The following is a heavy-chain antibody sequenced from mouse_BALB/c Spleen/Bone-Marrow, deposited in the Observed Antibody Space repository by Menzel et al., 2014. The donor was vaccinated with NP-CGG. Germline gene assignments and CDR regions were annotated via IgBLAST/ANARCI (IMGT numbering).Heavy chain of an antibody. CDR2: INPYNGAT. D-gene: IGHD1-1*01. J-gene: IGHJ2*01. Sequence: EVKLQESGPELVKPGASVKISCKASGYSFTGYYMHWVKQSHVKSLEWIGRINPYNGATSYNQNFKDKASLTVDKSSSTAYMELHSLTSEDSAVYYCASPYGSSSHWGQGTTLTVSS. V-gene: IGHV1-31*01. CDR1: GYSFTGYY. CDR3: ASPYGSSSH.